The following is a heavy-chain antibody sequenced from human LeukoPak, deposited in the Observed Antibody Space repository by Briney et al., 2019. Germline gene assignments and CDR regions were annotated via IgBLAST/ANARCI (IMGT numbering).Heavy chain of an antibody. CDR2: INPNSGGT. Sequence: ASVKVSCKASGYTFTGYYMHWVRQAPGQGLEWMGWINPNSGGTNYAQKFQGRVTMTRDTSISTAYMELNRLRSDDTAVYYCARAGYCSSTSCPGRFDPWGQGTLVTVSS. D-gene: IGHD2-2*01. CDR1: GYTFTGYY. J-gene: IGHJ5*02. CDR3: ARAGYCSSTSCPGRFDP. V-gene: IGHV1-2*02.